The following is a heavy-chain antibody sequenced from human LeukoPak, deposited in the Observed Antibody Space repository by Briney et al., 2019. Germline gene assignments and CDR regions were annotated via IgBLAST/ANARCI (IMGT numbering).Heavy chain of an antibody. J-gene: IGHJ6*02. CDR3: ARDRDYDYVWGSSPMDV. CDR2: ISSSSGYI. D-gene: IGHD3-16*01. Sequence: GGSLRLSCAASGFTFSSYSMNWVRQAPGKGLEWVSSISSSSGYIYYADSVKGRFTISRDNAKNSLYLQMNSLRAEDTAVYYCARDRDYDYVWGSSPMDVWGQGTTVTVSS. CDR1: GFTFSSYS. V-gene: IGHV3-21*01.